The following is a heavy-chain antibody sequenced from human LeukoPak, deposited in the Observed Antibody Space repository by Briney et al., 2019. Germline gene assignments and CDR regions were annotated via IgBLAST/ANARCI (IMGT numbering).Heavy chain of an antibody. V-gene: IGHV3-30*02. CDR1: RFTFSSYG. J-gene: IGHJ4*02. CDR3: VRDRDWGFDY. D-gene: IGHD3/OR15-3a*01. CDR2: VQYDGSNE. Sequence: GGPLRLSCAASRFTFSSYGMHWVRQAPGKGLEWVAYVQYDGSNEQYADSVKGRFSISRDSSKNILYLQMNSLRAEDTAVYYCVRDRDWGFDYWGQGTLVTVSS.